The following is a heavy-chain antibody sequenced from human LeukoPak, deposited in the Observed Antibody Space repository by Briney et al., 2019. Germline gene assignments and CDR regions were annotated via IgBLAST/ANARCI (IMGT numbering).Heavy chain of an antibody. CDR3: ARGGDLRYFDWLLLSDHYFDY. V-gene: IGHV3-30*04. J-gene: IGHJ4*02. Sequence: GGSLRLSCAASGFTFSSYAMHWVRQAPGKGLEWVAVISYDGSNKYYADSVKGRFTISRDNSKNTLYLQMNSLRAEDTAVYYCARGGDLRYFDWLLLSDHYFDYWGQGTLVTVSS. CDR1: GFTFSSYA. D-gene: IGHD3-9*01. CDR2: ISYDGSNK.